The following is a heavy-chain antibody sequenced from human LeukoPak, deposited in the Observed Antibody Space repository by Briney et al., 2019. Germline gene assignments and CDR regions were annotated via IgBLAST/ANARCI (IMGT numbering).Heavy chain of an antibody. CDR2: INPNSRNS. D-gene: IGHD2-21*02. J-gene: IGHJ3*02. CDR3: ARGSSSDSRTRSASDM. V-gene: IGHV1-2*02. Sequence: GASVKVSCKASGYSYTSYYIHWVRQAPEEGLEWVGFINPNSRNSNFAQTIQGRVTMTRNTTISPAYMELSRLRSDAAAMYCCARGSSSDSRTRSASDMWGQGTMVSVFS. CDR1: GYSYTSYY.